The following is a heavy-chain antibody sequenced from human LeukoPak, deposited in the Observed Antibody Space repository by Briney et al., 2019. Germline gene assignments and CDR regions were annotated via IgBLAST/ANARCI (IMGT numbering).Heavy chain of an antibody. CDR3: ARGKIGYYYGDYDGY. J-gene: IGHJ4*02. V-gene: IGHV3-48*02. CDR2: ISIISSTK. CDR1: GFTFSSYD. D-gene: IGHD4-17*01. Sequence: GGSLRLSCAASGFTFSSYDMNWVRQAPGKGLEWVSYISIISSTKYYADSVKGRFTISRDNAKNSLYLQMNSLRDEDTAVYYCARGKIGYYYGDYDGYWGQGTLVTVSS.